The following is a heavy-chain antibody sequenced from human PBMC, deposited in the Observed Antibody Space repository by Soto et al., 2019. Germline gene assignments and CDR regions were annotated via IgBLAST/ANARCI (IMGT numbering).Heavy chain of an antibody. CDR1: GFTFSNYD. J-gene: IGHJ2*01. V-gene: IGHV3-13*01. D-gene: IGHD5-12*01. CDR3: ARAERWLQSRSFDL. Sequence: PGGSLRLSCAASGFTFSNYDMHWVRQTTGKGLEWVSAIDIAGATYYPDSVKGRFTISREKAKNSLYLQMNSLRADDTAVYYCARAERWLQSRSFDLWGRGTMVTVSS. CDR2: IDIAGAT.